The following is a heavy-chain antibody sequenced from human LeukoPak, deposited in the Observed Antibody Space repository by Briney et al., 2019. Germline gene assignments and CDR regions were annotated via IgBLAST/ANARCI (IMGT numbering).Heavy chain of an antibody. CDR3: ARATRYSSGWYTGEYFDY. CDR2: IYYSGST. Sequence: SETLSLTCTVSGYSISSGYYWGWIRQPPGKGLEWIGYIYYSGSTNYNPSLKSRVTISVDTSKNQFSLKLSSVTAADTAVYYCARATRYSSGWYTGEYFDYWGQGTLVTVSS. V-gene: IGHV4-61*01. CDR1: GYSISSGYY. J-gene: IGHJ4*02. D-gene: IGHD6-19*01.